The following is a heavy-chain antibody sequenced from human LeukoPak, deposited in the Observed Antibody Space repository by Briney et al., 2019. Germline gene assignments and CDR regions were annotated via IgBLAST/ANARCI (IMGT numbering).Heavy chain of an antibody. CDR3: ARERIVLMVYAAYFDY. Sequence: SETLSLTCAVYGGSFSGYYWSWIRQPPGKGLEWIGEINHSGSTNYNPSLKSRVTISVDTSKNQFSLKLSSVTAADTAVYYCARERIVLMVYAAYFDYWGQGTLVTVSS. V-gene: IGHV4-34*01. CDR2: INHSGST. D-gene: IGHD2-8*01. CDR1: GGSFSGYY. J-gene: IGHJ4*02.